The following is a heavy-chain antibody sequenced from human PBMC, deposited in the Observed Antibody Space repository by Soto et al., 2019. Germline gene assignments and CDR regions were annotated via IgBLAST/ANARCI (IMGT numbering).Heavy chain of an antibody. CDR2: TYYRSRWYN. CDR1: GDSVSSNCAA. CDR3: AGPRSLQWYYMDV. Sequence: PSQTLSLTCVISGDSVSSNCAAWNWIRQSPSRGLEWLGRTYYRSRWYNDYAVYVRSRITVNADTSKNQFSLHLNSVTPEDTAVYYCAGPRSLQWYYMDVRDKGTTVTVSS. V-gene: IGHV6-1*01. D-gene: IGHD6-19*01. J-gene: IGHJ6*03.